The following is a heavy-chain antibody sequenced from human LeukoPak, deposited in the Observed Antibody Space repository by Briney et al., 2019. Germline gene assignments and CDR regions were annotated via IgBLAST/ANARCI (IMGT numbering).Heavy chain of an antibody. V-gene: IGHV3-23*01. D-gene: IGHD1-26*01. CDR3: AKTTLNLPYFDY. CDR1: GFTFSAYV. J-gene: IGHJ4*02. CDR2: ISDSGGYT. Sequence: SGGSLRLSCAASGFTFSAYVMHWVRQAPGKGLQWVAVISDSGGYTQYADSVKGRFTISRDNSKNTLYLQMNSLRAEDTAVYYCAKTTLNLPYFDYWGQGTLVTVSS.